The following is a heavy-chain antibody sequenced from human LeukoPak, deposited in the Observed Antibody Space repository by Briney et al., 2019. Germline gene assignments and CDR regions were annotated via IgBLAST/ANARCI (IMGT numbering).Heavy chain of an antibody. CDR1: GGTFSDYA. Sequence: SVKVSCKASGGTFSDYAFNWVRQAPGQGLEWMGNIIPKFDTTNYAQNFQDKVTITADESTATAYLELNSLRSEDTAIFYCARERDAIIDFWGQGTLITVSS. CDR2: IIPKFDTT. V-gene: IGHV1-69*15. D-gene: IGHD5-24*01. J-gene: IGHJ4*02. CDR3: ARERDAIIDF.